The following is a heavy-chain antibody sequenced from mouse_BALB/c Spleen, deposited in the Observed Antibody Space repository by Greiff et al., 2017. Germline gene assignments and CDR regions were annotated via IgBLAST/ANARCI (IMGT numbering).Heavy chain of an antibody. V-gene: IGHV3-2*02. CDR3: ARRLYYFDY. CDR2: ISYSGST. Sequence: DVKLQESGPGLVKPSQSLSLTCTVTGYSITSDYAWNWIRQFPGNKLEWMGYISYSGSTSYNPYLKSRISITRDTSKNQFFLQLNSVTTEDTATYYCARRLYYFDYWGQGTTLTVSS. CDR1: GYSITSDYA. J-gene: IGHJ2*01.